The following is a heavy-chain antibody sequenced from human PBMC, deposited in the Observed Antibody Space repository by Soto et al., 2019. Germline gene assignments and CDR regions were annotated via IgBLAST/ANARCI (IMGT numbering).Heavy chain of an antibody. J-gene: IGHJ4*02. Sequence: SETLSLTCAVSGGSISRSNCWSFVRQSPGKGLEWIGEIYHGGSTNYNPSLKSRVTISVDKSKNQFSLKLSSLTAADTAVYYCARSITFDWLFFDNWGQGTLVTVSS. CDR2: IYHGGST. V-gene: IGHV4-4*02. CDR3: ARSITFDWLFFDN. D-gene: IGHD3-9*01. CDR1: GGSISRSNC.